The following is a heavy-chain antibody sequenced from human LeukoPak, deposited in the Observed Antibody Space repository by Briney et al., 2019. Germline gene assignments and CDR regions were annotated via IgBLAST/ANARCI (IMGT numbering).Heavy chain of an antibody. D-gene: IGHD2-15*01. V-gene: IGHV3-30*03. CDR1: GFTFSRHA. CDR2: ISNHGNNI. Sequence: GGSLRLSCAASGFTFSRHAMHWVRQAPGKGLEWVAVISNHGNNIDYVDSVKGRFTISRDNAKNTLHLQMNSLRAEDTAVYYCARAQLLPDDAFDVWGQGTMVTVSS. J-gene: IGHJ3*01. CDR3: ARAQLLPDDAFDV.